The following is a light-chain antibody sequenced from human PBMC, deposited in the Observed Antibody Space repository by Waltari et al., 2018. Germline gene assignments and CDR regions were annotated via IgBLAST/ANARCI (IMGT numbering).Light chain of an antibody. Sequence: DVVMTQSPDSLTVSLGERATINCKSSQPILHTSNNEISLTWYQQKPGQPPRLLIYWASSRASGFPDRFSGSGSGTDFTLSISSLQAEDVAVYYCQQYYTTPYTFGQGTKLEIK. CDR3: QQYYTTPYT. V-gene: IGKV4-1*01. CDR2: WAS. J-gene: IGKJ2*01. CDR1: QPILHTSNNEIS.